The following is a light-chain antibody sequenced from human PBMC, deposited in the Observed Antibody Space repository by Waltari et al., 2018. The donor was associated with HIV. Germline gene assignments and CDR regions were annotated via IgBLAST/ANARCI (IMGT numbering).Light chain of an antibody. J-gene: IGLJ1*01. CDR1: SSDVGNYNV. CDR2: EVS. V-gene: IGLV2-23*02. Sequence: QSARTQPASVSGSPGQSITISCTGTSSDVGNYNVVSWYQQHPGKAPKLMIYEVSKRPSGVSNRFSGSKSGNTASLTISGLQAEDEADYYCCSYAGSSTHVFGTGTKVTVL. CDR3: CSYAGSSTHV.